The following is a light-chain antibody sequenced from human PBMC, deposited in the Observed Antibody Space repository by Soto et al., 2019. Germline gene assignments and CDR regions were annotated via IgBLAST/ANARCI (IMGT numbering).Light chain of an antibody. Sequence: QSLLTQPPSASGFPGQSATISCTGTSSDVGYYDYVSWYQHHPGKAPKLVIYEVTKRPSGVPDRVSASKSGNTASLTVSGLRAEDEADYYCSSYAGSNNFVFGSGTKVTVL. V-gene: IGLV2-8*01. CDR3: SSYAGSNNFV. CDR2: EVT. CDR1: SSDVGYYDY. J-gene: IGLJ1*01.